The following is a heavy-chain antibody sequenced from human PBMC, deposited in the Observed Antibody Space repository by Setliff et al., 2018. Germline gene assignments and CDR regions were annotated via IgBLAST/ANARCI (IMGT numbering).Heavy chain of an antibody. CDR2: MNPNSGNT. V-gene: IGHV1-8*02. D-gene: IGHD3-3*01. CDR1: GYTFTSYD. J-gene: IGHJ6*02. CDR3: ARDVPFWSGYYTGYYYYYGMDV. Sequence: ASVKVSCKASGYTFTSYDTNWVRQATGQGLEWMGWMNPNSGNTGYAQKFQGRVTMTRNTSISTAYVELSSLRSEDTAVYYCARDVPFWSGYYTGYYYYYGMDVWGQGTTVTVSS.